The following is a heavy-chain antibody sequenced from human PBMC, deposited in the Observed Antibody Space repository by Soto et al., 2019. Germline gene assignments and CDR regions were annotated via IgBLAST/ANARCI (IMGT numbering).Heavy chain of an antibody. CDR1: GGSISSSSYY. V-gene: IGHV4-39*01. Sequence: SETLSLTCTVSGGSISSSSYYWGWIRQPPGKGLEWIGSIYYSGSTYYNPSLKSRVTISVDTSRNQFSLKLSSVTAADTAVYYCARYCSGGSCLGVFDYWGQGTLVTVSS. CDR2: IYYSGST. D-gene: IGHD2-15*01. CDR3: ARYCSGGSCLGVFDY. J-gene: IGHJ4*02.